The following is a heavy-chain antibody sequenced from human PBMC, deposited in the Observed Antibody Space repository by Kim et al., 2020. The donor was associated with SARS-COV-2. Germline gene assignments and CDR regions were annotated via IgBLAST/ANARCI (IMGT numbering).Heavy chain of an antibody. J-gene: IGHJ2*01. D-gene: IGHD2-15*01. CDR3: AKRVVVVAAQWYFDL. Sequence: GGSLRLSCAASGFTFSSYAMSWVRHAPGKGLEWVSAISGSGGSTYYADSVKGRFTISRDNSKNTLYLQMNSLRAEDTAVYYCAKRVVVVAAQWYFDLWGRGTLVTVSS. CDR2: ISGSGGST. CDR1: GFTFSSYA. V-gene: IGHV3-23*01.